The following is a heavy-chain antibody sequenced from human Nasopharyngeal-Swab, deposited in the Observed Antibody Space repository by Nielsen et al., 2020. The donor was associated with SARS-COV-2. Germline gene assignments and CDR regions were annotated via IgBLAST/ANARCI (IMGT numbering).Heavy chain of an antibody. CDR1: GGSISSYY. J-gene: IGHJ4*02. D-gene: IGHD3-3*01. CDR2: VYFSGST. V-gene: IGHV4-59*13. CDR3: ARVVTIFGVVIEYYFDY. Sequence: SETLSLTCSVSGGSISSYYWSWIRQPPGKGLEWIGYVYFSGSTNYYPSLKSRVTISVDTSKNQFSLKLSSVTAADTAVYYCARVVTIFGVVIEYYFDYWGQGTLVTVSS.